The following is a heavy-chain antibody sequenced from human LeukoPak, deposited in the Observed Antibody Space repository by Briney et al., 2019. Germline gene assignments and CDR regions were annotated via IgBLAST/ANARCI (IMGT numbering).Heavy chain of an antibody. CDR2: IYHSGST. D-gene: IGHD6-19*01. V-gene: IGHV4-4*02. CDR3: ASDWREGSSGS. Sequence: SETLSLTCAVSGGSISSSNWWSWVRQPPGQGLEWIGEIYHSGSTNYNPSLKSRVTISVDKSKNQFSLKLSSVTAADTAVYYCASDWREGSSGSWGQGTLVTVSS. J-gene: IGHJ5*02. CDR1: GGSISSSNW.